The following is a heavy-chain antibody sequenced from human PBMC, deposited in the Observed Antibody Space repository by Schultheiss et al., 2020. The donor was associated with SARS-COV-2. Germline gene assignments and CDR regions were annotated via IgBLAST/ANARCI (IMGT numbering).Heavy chain of an antibody. V-gene: IGHV1-18*04. CDR3: ARDRRAYYYGSGSSINWFDP. D-gene: IGHD3-10*01. Sequence: ASVKVSCKASGYTFTSYGISWVRQAPGQGLEWMGWISAYNGNTNYAQKLQGRVTMTTDTSTSTAYMELRSLRSDDTAVYYCARDRRAYYYGSGSSINWFDPWGQGTLVTVSS. J-gene: IGHJ5*02. CDR2: ISAYNGNT. CDR1: GYTFTSYG.